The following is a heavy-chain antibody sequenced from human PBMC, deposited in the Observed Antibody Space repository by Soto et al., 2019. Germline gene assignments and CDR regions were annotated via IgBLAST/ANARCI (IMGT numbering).Heavy chain of an antibody. J-gene: IGHJ4*02. D-gene: IGHD3-10*01. V-gene: IGHV4-31*03. CDR3: ASYASGTYPFFDQ. Sequence: SETLSLTCTVSGGSISSGGYYWSWIRQHPGKGLEWIGYIYYSGNTYYNPSLKSRVTISLDTSKNLFSLMLTSVTAADTAVYYCASYASGTYPFFDQWGRGTLVTVSS. CDR1: GGSISSGGYY. CDR2: IYYSGNT.